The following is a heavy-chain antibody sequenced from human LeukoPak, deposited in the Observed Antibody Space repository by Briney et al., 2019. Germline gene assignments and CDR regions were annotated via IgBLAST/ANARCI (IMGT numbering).Heavy chain of an antibody. Sequence: GGSLRLSCAASGFTVSSNYMSWVRQAPGKGLEWVSIIYSGGNTYYADSVQGRFTVSRDNSKNTLYLQMNSLRAEDTAVYYCARLATSMGTFDYWGQGTLVTVSS. CDR2: IYSGGNT. D-gene: IGHD5-18*01. V-gene: IGHV3-66*04. CDR1: GFTVSSNY. J-gene: IGHJ4*02. CDR3: ARLATSMGTFDY.